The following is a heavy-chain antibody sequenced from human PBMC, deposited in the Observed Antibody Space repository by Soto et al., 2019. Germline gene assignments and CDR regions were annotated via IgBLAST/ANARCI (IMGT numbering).Heavy chain of an antibody. Sequence: SETLSLTCTVSGGSISSGGYYWSWIRQHPGKGLEWIGYIYYSGSTYYNPSLKSRVTISVDTSKNQFSLKLSSVTAADTAVYYCARVYCSSTSCPTKISKRYYYYYYYMDVWGKGTTVTVSS. CDR1: GGSISSGGYY. D-gene: IGHD2-2*01. CDR2: IYYSGST. CDR3: ARVYCSSTSCPTKISKRYYYYYYYMDV. V-gene: IGHV4-31*03. J-gene: IGHJ6*03.